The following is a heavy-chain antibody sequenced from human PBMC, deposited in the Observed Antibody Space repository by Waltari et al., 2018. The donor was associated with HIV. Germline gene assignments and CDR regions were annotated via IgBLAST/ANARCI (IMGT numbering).Heavy chain of an antibody. CDR3: ARGRITMVRGVKYAFDI. CDR1: GGSISSSSYY. Sequence: QLQLQESGPGLVKPSETLSLTCTVSGGSISSSSYYWGWIRQPPGKGLEWIGSIYYSGSTYYNPSLKSRVTISVDTSKNQFSLKLSSVTAADTAVYYCARGRITMVRGVKYAFDIWGQGTMVTVSS. V-gene: IGHV4-39*07. CDR2: IYYSGST. D-gene: IGHD3-10*01. J-gene: IGHJ3*02.